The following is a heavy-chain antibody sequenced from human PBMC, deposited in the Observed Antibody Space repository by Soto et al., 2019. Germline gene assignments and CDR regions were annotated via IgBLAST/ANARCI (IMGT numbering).Heavy chain of an antibody. Sequence: GGSLRPPCAPSGTSFSHYAMTWVRQSPGKGLQWESCFSTGGVTTYYADSVKGRFTISRDNSRVTLYLQMSSLRAEGTGLYYCAKVYSFGPETVGGLVWGCFDIWGQGTKVTVSS. CDR3: AKVYSFGPETVGGLVWGCFDI. CDR2: FSTGGVTT. V-gene: IGHV3-23*01. D-gene: IGHD3-16*01. J-gene: IGHJ3*02. CDR1: GTSFSHYA.